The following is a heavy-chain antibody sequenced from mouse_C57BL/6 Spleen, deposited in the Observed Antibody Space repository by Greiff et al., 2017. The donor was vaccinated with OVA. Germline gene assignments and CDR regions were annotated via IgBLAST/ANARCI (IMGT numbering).Heavy chain of an antibody. Sequence: EVQLQESGPGLVKPSQSLSLTCSVTGYSITSGYYWNWIRQFPGNKLEWMGYISYDGSNNYNPSLKNRISITRDTSKNQFFLKLNSVTTEDTATYYCARDYYGSSRYWYFDVWGTGTTVTVSS. D-gene: IGHD1-1*01. CDR2: ISYDGSN. CDR1: GYSITSGYY. CDR3: ARDYYGSSRYWYFDV. V-gene: IGHV3-6*01. J-gene: IGHJ1*03.